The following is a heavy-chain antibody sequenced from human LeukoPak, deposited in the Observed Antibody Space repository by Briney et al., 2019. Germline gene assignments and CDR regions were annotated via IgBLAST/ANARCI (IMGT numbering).Heavy chain of an antibody. Sequence: GRSLRLSCAASGFTFSSYGMHWVRQAPGKGLEWVAVISYDGSNKYYADSVKGRFTISRDNAKNSLYLQMNSLRAEDTAVYYCARDLISGYDPDAFDIWGQGTMVTVSS. V-gene: IGHV3-30*03. D-gene: IGHD5-12*01. J-gene: IGHJ3*02. CDR2: ISYDGSNK. CDR3: ARDLISGYDPDAFDI. CDR1: GFTFSSYG.